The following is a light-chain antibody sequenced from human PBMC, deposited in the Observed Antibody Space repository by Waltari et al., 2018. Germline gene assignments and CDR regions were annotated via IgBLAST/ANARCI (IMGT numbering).Light chain of an antibody. CDR1: QSVSRA. CDR2: GAS. V-gene: IGKV3-20*01. Sequence: EIVLTPSPGCLSSSPGERVTLSCRASQSVSRALAWYQQKPGQAPRLLIFGASNRATGIPDRFSGSGSETDFSLTISRLEPEDFAVYYCQHYVRLPATFGRGTKVEIK. CDR3: QHYVRLPAT. J-gene: IGKJ1*01.